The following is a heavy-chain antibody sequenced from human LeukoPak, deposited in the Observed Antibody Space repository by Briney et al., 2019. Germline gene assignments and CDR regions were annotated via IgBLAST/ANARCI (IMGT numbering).Heavy chain of an antibody. D-gene: IGHD3-10*01. CDR2: ISYDGSNK. Sequence: GGSLRLSCAASGFTFSSYGMHWVRQAPGKGLEWVAVISYDGSNKYYADSVKGRFTISRDNSKNTLYLQMNSLRAEDTAVYYRAKDGIWFGELLSPVADYWGQGTLVTVSS. CDR1: GFTFSSYG. V-gene: IGHV3-30*18. CDR3: AKDGIWFGELLSPVADY. J-gene: IGHJ4*02.